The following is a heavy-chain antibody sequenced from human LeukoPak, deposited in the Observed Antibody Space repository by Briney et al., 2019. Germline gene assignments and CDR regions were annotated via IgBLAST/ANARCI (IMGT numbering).Heavy chain of an antibody. CDR1: GGSISSYY. CDR3: ARHIDNGWYAF. D-gene: IGHD6-19*01. J-gene: IGHJ4*02. Sequence: PSEALSLTCTVSGGSISSYYWSWIRQPPGKGLEWIGYISYSGSTNYNPSLKSRVTMSVDRSRNQFSLKLNPVTAADTAVYYCARHIDNGWYAFWGQGTLVTVSS. V-gene: IGHV4-59*08. CDR2: ISYSGST.